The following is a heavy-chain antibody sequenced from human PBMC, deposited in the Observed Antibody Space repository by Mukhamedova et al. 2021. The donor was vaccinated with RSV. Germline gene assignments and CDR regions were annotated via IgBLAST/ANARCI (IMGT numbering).Heavy chain of an antibody. CDR3: TRRGGLSTNPPYYFDY. D-gene: IGHD1-14*01. CDR2: IRSNAYGGTT. Sequence: GKGLEWVGFIRSNAYGGTTEYAASVKGKFTISRDDSKSIAYLQMNSLKTEDTAVYYCTRRGGLSTNPPYYFDYWGQGTLVTVSS. J-gene: IGHJ4*02. V-gene: IGHV3-49*02.